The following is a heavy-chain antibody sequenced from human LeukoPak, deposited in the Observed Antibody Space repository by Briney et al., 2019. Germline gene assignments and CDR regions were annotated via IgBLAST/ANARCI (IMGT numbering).Heavy chain of an antibody. CDR1: GGSISSSSYY. V-gene: IGHV4-39*07. D-gene: IGHD6-13*01. J-gene: IGHJ4*02. CDR2: INHSGST. Sequence: SETLSLTCTVSGGSISSSSYYWSWIRQPPGKGLEWIGEINHSGSTDYNPSLKSRVTISVDTSKNQFSLKLSSVTAADTAVYYCARSWYYFDYWGQGTLVTVSS. CDR3: ARSWYYFDY.